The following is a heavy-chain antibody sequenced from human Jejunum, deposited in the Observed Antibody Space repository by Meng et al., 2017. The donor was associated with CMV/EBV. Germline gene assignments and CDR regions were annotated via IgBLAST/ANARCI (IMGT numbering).Heavy chain of an antibody. CDR3: AKDLLWTYDSTTPKHY. V-gene: IGHV3-23*01. J-gene: IGHJ4*02. D-gene: IGHD3-22*01. Sequence: SRKAIRRMRKEKGKGVEWEKGRRKRGEKRKKAEKVKGRIKIYRENYKNKLYLEMNDLRVEDTAVYYCAKDLLWTYDSTTPKHYWGQGTLVTVSS. CDR2: RRKRGEKR. CDR1: SRKA.